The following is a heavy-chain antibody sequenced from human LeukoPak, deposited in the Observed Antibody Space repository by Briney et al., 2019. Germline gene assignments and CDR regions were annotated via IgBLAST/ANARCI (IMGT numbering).Heavy chain of an antibody. Sequence: SETLSLTCAVSGDSVSSGNWWSWVRQPPGKGLEWIGEIYHSGSTNYNPSLKSRVTISVDKSKNQFSLRLSSVTAADTAVYYCARDESRTSLDYWGQGTLVTVSS. D-gene: IGHD3/OR15-3a*01. CDR3: ARDESRTSLDY. V-gene: IGHV4-4*02. J-gene: IGHJ4*02. CDR1: GDSVSSGNW. CDR2: IYHSGST.